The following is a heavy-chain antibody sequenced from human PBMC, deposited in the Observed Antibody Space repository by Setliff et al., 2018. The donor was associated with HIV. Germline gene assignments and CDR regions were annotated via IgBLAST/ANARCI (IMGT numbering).Heavy chain of an antibody. J-gene: IGHJ4*02. Sequence: GSLRLSCAASEVTFRLYWMHWVRRAPGKGLVTVARINSDGSVTSYADFVKGRFTVSRDNGENTLYLQMHSLTAEDTAVYYCAKDGYGGNPYFDYWGQGTLVTVSS. V-gene: IGHV3-74*01. CDR3: AKDGYGGNPYFDY. CDR1: EVTFRLYW. CDR2: INSDGSVT. D-gene: IGHD4-17*01.